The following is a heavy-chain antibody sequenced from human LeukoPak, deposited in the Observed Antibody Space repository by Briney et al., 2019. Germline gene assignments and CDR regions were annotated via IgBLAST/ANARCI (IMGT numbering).Heavy chain of an antibody. V-gene: IGHV1-8*01. CDR2: MKPNSGNT. J-gene: IGHJ6*03. Sequence: SVTVSFKSAGYSCTCYEINWVRQATAPGLEWMGWMKPNSGNTGYAQKFQGRVTMTRNTSISTAYKELSSLRSEDTDVYYCARARKSSAPPNSKNYYSFHYVDVWGEGNTVTVSS. D-gene: IGHD6-25*01. CDR3: ARARKSSAPPNSKNYYSFHYVDV. CDR1: GYSCTCYE.